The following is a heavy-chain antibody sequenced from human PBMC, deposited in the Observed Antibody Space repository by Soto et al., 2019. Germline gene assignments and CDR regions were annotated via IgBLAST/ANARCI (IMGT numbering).Heavy chain of an antibody. CDR1: GFTFSSYG. Sequence: QVQLVESGGGVVQPGRSLRLSCAASGFTFSSYGMHWVRQAPGKGLEWVAVIWYDGSNKYYADSVKGRFTISRDNSKNTLYLQMNSLRAEDTAVYYCARDPGAYRGGDCYNDAFGIWGQGTMVTVSS. CDR2: IWYDGSNK. D-gene: IGHD2-21*02. J-gene: IGHJ3*02. V-gene: IGHV3-33*01. CDR3: ARDPGAYRGGDCYNDAFGI.